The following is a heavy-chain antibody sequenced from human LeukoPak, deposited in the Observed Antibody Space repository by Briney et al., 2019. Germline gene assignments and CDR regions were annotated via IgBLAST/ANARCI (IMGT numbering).Heavy chain of an antibody. J-gene: IGHJ6*03. Sequence: SETLSLTCAVYGGSFSGYYWSWIRQPPGKGREWMGEINHSGSTNYNPSLKSRVTISVDTSKNQFSLKLSSVTAADTAVYYCARWTVVPAAPWDYYYYYYMDVWGKGTTVTVSS. D-gene: IGHD2-2*01. CDR3: ARWTVVPAAPWDYYYYYYMDV. CDR1: GGSFSGYY. V-gene: IGHV4-34*01. CDR2: INHSGST.